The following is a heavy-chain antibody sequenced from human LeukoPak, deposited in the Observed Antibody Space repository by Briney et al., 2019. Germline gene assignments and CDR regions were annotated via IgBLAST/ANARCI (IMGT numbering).Heavy chain of an antibody. J-gene: IGHJ2*01. CDR3: SRVSPAKATVYWYFDL. D-gene: IGHD4-11*01. Sequence: GGSLRLSCVASGFTFGDYDVSWFRQTLGKGLEWVGFITSEPYGGTTEYAASVQGRFTISRDDSQNIAYLQMNSLKTEDTAVYFCSRVSPAKATVYWYFDLWGRGTLLTVSS. V-gene: IGHV3-49*03. CDR1: GFTFGDYD. CDR2: ITSEPYGGTT.